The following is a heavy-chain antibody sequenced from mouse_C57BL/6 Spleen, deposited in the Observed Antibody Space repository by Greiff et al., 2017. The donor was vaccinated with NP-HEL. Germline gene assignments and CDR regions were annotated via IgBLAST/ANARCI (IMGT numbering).Heavy chain of an antibody. CDR1: GYTFTSYW. CDR3: ARSHYGSSPYYFDY. J-gene: IGHJ2*01. CDR2: IYPGSGST. V-gene: IGHV1-55*01. Sequence: QVQLQQSGAELVKPGASVKMSCKASGYTFTSYWITWVKQRPGQGLEWIGDIYPGSGSTNYTEKFKSKATLTVDTSSSTAYMQLSSLTSEDSAVYYCARSHYGSSPYYFDYWGQGTTLTVSS. D-gene: IGHD1-1*01.